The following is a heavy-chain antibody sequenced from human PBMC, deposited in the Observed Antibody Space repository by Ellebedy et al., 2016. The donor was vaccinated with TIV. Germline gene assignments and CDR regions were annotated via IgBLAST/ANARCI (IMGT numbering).Heavy chain of an antibody. CDR1: GASVRSSLYQ. J-gene: IGHJ4*02. D-gene: IGHD2-15*01. CDR3: AGGERYSPDY. CDR2: LLYTGST. V-gene: IGHV4-39*01. Sequence: SETLSLXXSVSGASVRSSLYQWCWIRQPPGQGLEWVGTLLYTGSTYTNAALGGRVTMSLDRSKNQISLRLDSVIAADTAVYYCAGGERYSPDYWGQGSLVTVSS.